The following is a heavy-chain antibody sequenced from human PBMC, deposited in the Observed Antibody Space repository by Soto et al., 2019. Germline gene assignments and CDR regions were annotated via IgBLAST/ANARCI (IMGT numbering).Heavy chain of an antibody. CDR3: ARGRYSYGLYYYYGMDV. CDR2: IYPGDSDT. V-gene: IGHV5-51*01. CDR1: GYSFTSYW. J-gene: IGHJ6*02. Sequence: GESLKISCKGSGYSFTSYWIGWVRQMPGKGLEWMGIIYPGDSDTRYSPSFQGQVTISADKSISTAYLQWSSLKASDTAMYYCARGRYSYGLYYYYGMDVWGQGTTVTVSS. D-gene: IGHD5-18*01.